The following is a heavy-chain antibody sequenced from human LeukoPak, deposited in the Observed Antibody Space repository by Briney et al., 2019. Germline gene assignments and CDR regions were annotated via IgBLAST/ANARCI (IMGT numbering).Heavy chain of an antibody. V-gene: IGHV4-34*01. Sequence: SETLSLTCAVYGGSFSGYYWSWIRQPPGKGLEWIGEINHSGSTNYNPSPKSRVTISVDTSKNQFSLKLSSVTAADTAVYYCARGREYQLLYRGFHYYYYMDVWGKGTTVTVSS. CDR3: ARGREYQLLYRGFHYYYYMDV. D-gene: IGHD2-2*02. CDR1: GGSFSGYY. J-gene: IGHJ6*03. CDR2: INHSGST.